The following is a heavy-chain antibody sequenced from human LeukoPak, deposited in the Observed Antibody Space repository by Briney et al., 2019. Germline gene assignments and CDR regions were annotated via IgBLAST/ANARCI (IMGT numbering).Heavy chain of an antibody. CDR2: ISYDGRNK. CDR1: GFTFSSYG. Sequence: GGSLRLSCAASGFTFSSYGMHWVRQAPGKGLEWVAVISYDGRNKYYADSVKGRFTISRDNSKNTLFLQMNSLRAEDTAVYYCAKEGRRYCRGGSCYSEYYYYGMDVWGQGTTVTVSS. J-gene: IGHJ6*02. CDR3: AKEGRRYCRGGSCYSEYYYYGMDV. V-gene: IGHV3-30*18. D-gene: IGHD2-15*01.